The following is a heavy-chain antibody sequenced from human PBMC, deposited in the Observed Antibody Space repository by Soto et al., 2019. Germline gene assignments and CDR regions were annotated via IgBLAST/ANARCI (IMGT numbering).Heavy chain of an antibody. CDR2: ISGYNGNT. D-gene: IGHD3-16*01. J-gene: IGHJ6*02. CDR3: ARDRGGDGMDV. CDR1: GYTFSSYG. Sequence: QVQLVQSGAEVKKPGASVKVSCKASGYTFSSYGISWVRQAPGQGLEWMGWISGYNGNTNYAQKLQGRVTMTIDTSTSTGYMELRSRRSDDTAVYYCARDRGGDGMDVWGQGTTVTVSS. V-gene: IGHV1-18*01.